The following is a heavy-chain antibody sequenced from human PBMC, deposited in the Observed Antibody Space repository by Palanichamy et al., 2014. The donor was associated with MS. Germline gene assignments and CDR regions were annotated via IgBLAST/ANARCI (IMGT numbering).Heavy chain of an antibody. V-gene: IGHV1-3*01. CDR2: INPDDHKT. CDR1: GYSFTSYH. D-gene: IGHD6-13*01. CDR3: ARPVLDYSGTSGALRGALHV. J-gene: IGHJ3*01. Sequence: QVQLVQSGAEVKKPGASVKISCKSSGYSFTSYHIHWVRQAPGQRPEWMGWINPDDHKTKYSQKFQGRVTISGDTPASTSFMELSSLKSEDTAVYYCARPVLDYSGTSGALRGALHVWGQGTMVTVSS.